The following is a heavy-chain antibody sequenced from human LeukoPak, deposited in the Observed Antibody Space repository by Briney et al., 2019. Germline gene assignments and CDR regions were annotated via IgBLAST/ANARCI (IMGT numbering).Heavy chain of an antibody. Sequence: GASVKVSCKASGYTFTGYYMHWVRQAPGQGLEWMGWINPNSGGTNYAQKFQGRVTMTRDTSISTAYMELSRLRSDDTAVYYCASGTLSGSSQSRVYYYYYYMDVWGKGTTVTVSS. CDR1: GYTFTGYY. CDR3: ASGTLSGSSQSRVYYYYYYMDV. CDR2: INPNSGGT. J-gene: IGHJ6*03. D-gene: IGHD1-26*01. V-gene: IGHV1-2*02.